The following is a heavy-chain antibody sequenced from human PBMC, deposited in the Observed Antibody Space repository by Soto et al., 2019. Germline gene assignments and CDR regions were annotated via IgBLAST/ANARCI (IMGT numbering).Heavy chain of an antibody. D-gene: IGHD6-6*01. V-gene: IGHV1-2*02. Sequence: ASVKLSCKASGYTFTGYYMHCVRQAPGQGLEWMGWINPNSGGTNYAQKFQGRVTMTRDTSISTAYMELSRLRSDDTAVYYCARDLYSSSSNWFDPWGQGTLVTV. J-gene: IGHJ5*02. CDR2: INPNSGGT. CDR3: ARDLYSSSSNWFDP. CDR1: GYTFTGYY.